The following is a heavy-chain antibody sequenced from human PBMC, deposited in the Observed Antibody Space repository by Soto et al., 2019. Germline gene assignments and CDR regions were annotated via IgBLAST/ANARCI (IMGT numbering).Heavy chain of an antibody. CDR2: ITGGGTGT. CDR1: GFTFSTYA. CDR3: AKEGRYSDNVRNFDC. D-gene: IGHD5-12*01. J-gene: IGHJ4*02. Sequence: VQLLESGGALVQPGGSLRLSCAASGFTFSTYAMSWVRQAPGKGLEWVSSITGGGTGTYYADSVKGRFTISRDNSKNTLYLQVNSLRAEDTAVYYCAKEGRYSDNVRNFDCWGQGTLVTVSS. V-gene: IGHV3-23*01.